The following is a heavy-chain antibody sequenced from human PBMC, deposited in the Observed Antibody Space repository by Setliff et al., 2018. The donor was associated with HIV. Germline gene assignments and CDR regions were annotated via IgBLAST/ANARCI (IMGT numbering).Heavy chain of an antibody. J-gene: IGHJ6*03. CDR1: GGSISSGDYY. Sequence: SETLSLTCTVSGGSISSGDYYWSWIRQPPGKGLEWIGRIYDSGSTKYNPSLKSRVTMSLDTSKNQFSLNLDSVTAADTAVYYCARGVLITKRVTQTGGYYYYTDVWGKGTTVTVSS. D-gene: IGHD2-21*02. V-gene: IGHV4-61*08. CDR3: ARGVLITKRVTQTGGYYYYTDV. CDR2: IYDSGST.